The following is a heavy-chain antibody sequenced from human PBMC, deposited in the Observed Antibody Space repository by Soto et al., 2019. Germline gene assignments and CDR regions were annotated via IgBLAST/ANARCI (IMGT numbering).Heavy chain of an antibody. CDR3: ARRGANRNFDY. CDR1: GGSISTYY. V-gene: IGHV4-59*08. Sequence: QVQLQESGPGLVKPSETLSLTCTVSGGSISTYYWTWIRQSPGKEMEWIGHIDYSGSTNYNPSLKSRVTILVDTDKNHFAVKLTAVTAADTAVYYCARRGANRNFDYWGQGSLVTVSS. CDR2: IDYSGST. D-gene: IGHD2-15*01. J-gene: IGHJ4*02.